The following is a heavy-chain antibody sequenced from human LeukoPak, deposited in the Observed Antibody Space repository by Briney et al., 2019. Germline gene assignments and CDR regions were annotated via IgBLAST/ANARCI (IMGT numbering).Heavy chain of an antibody. D-gene: IGHD3-9*01. CDR3: ATYDILTGSFDY. CDR2: IFHSGST. V-gene: IGHV4-4*02. J-gene: IGHJ4*02. Sequence: PSGTLSLTCAVSGGSISSGNWWSWVRQPPGKGLQWIGEIFHSGSTNYNPSLKSRATISVDNSENQLSLTLTSVTAADTAVYYCATYDILTGSFDYWGQGTLVTVSS. CDR1: GGSISSGNW.